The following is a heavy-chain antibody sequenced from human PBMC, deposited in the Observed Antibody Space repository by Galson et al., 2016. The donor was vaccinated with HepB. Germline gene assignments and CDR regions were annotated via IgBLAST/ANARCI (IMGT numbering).Heavy chain of an antibody. Sequence: PALVKPTQTLTLTCTFSGFSLNISEMCVSWIRQPPGKAPEWLALIDWDDDKHYSTSLKTRLSISMDTSKRQVVLTMTNMDPADTATYYCARSMYYYGSSGNYYGWMDAWGQGTVVTVSA. CDR1: GFSLNISEMC. CDR3: ARSMYYYGSSGNYYGWMDA. CDR2: IDWDDDK. D-gene: IGHD3-22*01. J-gene: IGHJ5*02. V-gene: IGHV2-70*01.